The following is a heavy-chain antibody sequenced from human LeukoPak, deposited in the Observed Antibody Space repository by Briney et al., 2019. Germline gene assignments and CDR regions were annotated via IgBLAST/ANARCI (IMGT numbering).Heavy chain of an antibody. CDR1: GGSISSSSYY. CDR3: ASHARSSKYYFDY. J-gene: IGHJ4*02. CDR2: INYGGSS. Sequence: SETLSLTCTVSGGSISSSSYYWGWIRQPPGKGLEWIGSINYGGSSDYNPSLKSRVTVSVDTSENQFSLKLTSVTAADTAVYHCASHARSSKYYFDYWGQGTLVTVSS. V-gene: IGHV4-39*01. D-gene: IGHD1-26*01.